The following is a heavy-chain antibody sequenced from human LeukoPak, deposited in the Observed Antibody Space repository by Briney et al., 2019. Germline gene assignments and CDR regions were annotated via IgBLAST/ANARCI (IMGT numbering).Heavy chain of an antibody. CDR1: GFTFSTYY. J-gene: IGHJ4*02. D-gene: IGHD6-6*01. CDR2: ITGSSSYI. V-gene: IGHV3-21*01. Sequence: GSLRLSCAASGFTFSTYYMNWVRQAPGKGLEWVSFITGSSSYIYYTDSVKGRFTISRDNAKNSLFLQMNSLRDEDTAVYYCASGFSSSPYFDYWGQGTLVTVSS. CDR3: ASGFSSSPYFDY.